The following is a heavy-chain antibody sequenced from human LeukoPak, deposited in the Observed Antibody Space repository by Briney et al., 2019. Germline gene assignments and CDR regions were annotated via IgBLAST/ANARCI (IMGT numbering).Heavy chain of an antibody. CDR1: GFTFSSYS. D-gene: IGHD5-12*01. CDR2: ISSSSSYI. CDR3: APDIVAHRMDV. V-gene: IGHV3-21*01. Sequence: GGSLRLSCAASGFTFSSYSMNWVRQAPGKGLEWVSSISSSSSYIYYADSVKGRFTISRDNAKNSLYLQMNSLRAEDTAVYYCAPDIVAHRMDVWGQGTTVTVSS. J-gene: IGHJ6*02.